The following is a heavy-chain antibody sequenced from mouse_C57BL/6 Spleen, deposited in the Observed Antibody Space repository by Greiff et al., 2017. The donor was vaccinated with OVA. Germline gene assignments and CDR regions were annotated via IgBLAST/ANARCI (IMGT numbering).Heavy chain of an antibody. CDR1: GFTFSDYG. D-gene: IGHD1-1*01. V-gene: IGHV5-17*01. CDR3: ARSDYGSSYGYFDV. CDR2: ISSGSSTI. Sequence: EVQLVESGGGLVKPGGSLKLSCAASGFTFSDYGMHWVRQAPEKGLEWVAYISSGSSTIYYADTVKGRFTLSRANATHTLFLQTTSLRAEDTAMYYCARSDYGSSYGYFDVWGTGTTVTVSS. J-gene: IGHJ1*03.